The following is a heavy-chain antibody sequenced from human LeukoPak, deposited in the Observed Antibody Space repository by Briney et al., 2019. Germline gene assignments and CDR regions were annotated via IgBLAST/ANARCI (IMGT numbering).Heavy chain of an antibody. J-gene: IGHJ4*02. CDR3: ARADSGRYHPGLYFDY. CDR2: VYRGGSTDYA. V-gene: IGHV3-66*01. Sequence: GGSLRLSCAASGFTVSSNYMSWVRQAPGKGLEWVSVVYRGGSTDYADYADSVEGRFTISRDSSKNTLYLQMNSLRAEDTAVYYCARADSGRYHPGLYFDYWGQGTLVTVSS. CDR1: GFTVSSNY. D-gene: IGHD1-26*01.